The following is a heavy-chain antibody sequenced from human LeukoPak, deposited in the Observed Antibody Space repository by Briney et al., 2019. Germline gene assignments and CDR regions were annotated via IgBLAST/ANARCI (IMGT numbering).Heavy chain of an antibody. CDR3: ARLTGTTTHYYYYYMDV. Sequence: SETLSLTCAVYGGSFSGYYWSWIRQPPGKGLEWIGEINHSGSTNYNPSLKSRVTISVDTSKNQFSLKLSSVTAADTAVYYCARLTGTTTHYYYYYMDVWGKGTTVTVSS. V-gene: IGHV4-34*01. CDR2: INHSGST. CDR1: GGSFSGYY. J-gene: IGHJ6*03. D-gene: IGHD1-14*01.